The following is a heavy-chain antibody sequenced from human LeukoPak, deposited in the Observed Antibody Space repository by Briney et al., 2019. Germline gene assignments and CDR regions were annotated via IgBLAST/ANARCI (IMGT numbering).Heavy chain of an antibody. CDR3: ARSLNLRFGMDV. J-gene: IGHJ6*02. V-gene: IGHV3-23*01. CDR2: VSGRGYNT. CDR1: GFTFSSYA. Sequence: GGSLRLSCAASGFTFSSYAMSWARQAPGKGLEWVSAVSGRGYNTYYADSVKGRFTVSRDNSKNTVFLQMNSLRAEDTAVYYCARSLNLRFGMDVWGQGTTVTVSS.